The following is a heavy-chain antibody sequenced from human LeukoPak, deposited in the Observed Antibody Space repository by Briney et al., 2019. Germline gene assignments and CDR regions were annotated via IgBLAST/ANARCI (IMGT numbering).Heavy chain of an antibody. D-gene: IGHD2-2*01. CDR2: LYTNGNT. V-gene: IGHV4-4*07. Sequence: SETLSLTCTVSGGSISDYYWSWIRQPAGKALEWIGRLYTNGNTNYNPSLNSRVTMSLDTSKNQFSLKLNSVTAADTAMYYCARDGGLVVPTAPAAFDIWGQGTMVTVSS. J-gene: IGHJ3*02. CDR3: ARDGGLVVPTAPAAFDI. CDR1: GGSISDYY.